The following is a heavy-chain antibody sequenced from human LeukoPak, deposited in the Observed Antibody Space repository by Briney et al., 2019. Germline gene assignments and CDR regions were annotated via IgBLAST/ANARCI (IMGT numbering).Heavy chain of an antibody. CDR1: GFTVSSNY. V-gene: IGHV3-53*01. CDR2: IYSGGST. CDR3: ARSASIAAAAELDY. J-gene: IGHJ4*02. Sequence: GGSLRLSCAASGFTVSSNYMSWVRQAPGKGLEWVSVIYSGGSTYYADSVKGRFTISRDNSKNTLYLQMISLRAEDTAVYYCARSASIAAAAELDYWGQGTLVTVSS. D-gene: IGHD6-13*01.